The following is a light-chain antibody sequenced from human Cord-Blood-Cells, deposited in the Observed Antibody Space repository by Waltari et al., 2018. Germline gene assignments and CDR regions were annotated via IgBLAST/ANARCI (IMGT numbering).Light chain of an antibody. CDR2: LGS. J-gene: IGKJ2*01. Sequence: IVMTQSPLSLHVTPGEPASIPCRSSQTLLHSNGYNYLYWYLQKPRQSPQLLIYLGSNRASGVPDRFSGSGSGTDFTLKISRVEAEDVGVYYCMQALQTPYTFGQGTKLEIK. CDR1: QTLLHSNGYNY. CDR3: MQALQTPYT. V-gene: IGKV2-28*01.